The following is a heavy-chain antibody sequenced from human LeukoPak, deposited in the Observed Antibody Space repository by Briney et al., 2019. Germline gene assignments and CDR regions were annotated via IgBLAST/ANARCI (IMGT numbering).Heavy chain of an antibody. CDR2: IYSGGST. CDR3: ARDKTAVGPFDY. J-gene: IGHJ4*02. D-gene: IGHD5-18*01. Sequence: PGGSLRLSCAASGFTVNSNYMTWVRQAPGKGLEWVSVIYSGGSTYYADSVKGRFTISRDTSKNTLYLQMNSLRAEDTAVYYCARDKTAVGPFDYWGQGTLVTVSS. V-gene: IGHV3-66*01. CDR1: GFTVNSNY.